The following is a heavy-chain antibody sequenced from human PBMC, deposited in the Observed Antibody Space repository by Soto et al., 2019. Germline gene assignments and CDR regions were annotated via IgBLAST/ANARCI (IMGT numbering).Heavy chain of an antibody. D-gene: IGHD5-18*01. CDR2: ISYDGGLQ. CDR3: VSDRGYGHASVPYS. V-gene: IGHV3-30*03. Sequence: QAHLVESGGGVVQPGRSLRLSCAASGFTFNSYGMHWVRQAPGTRLEWVAVISYDGGLQHYADSVKGRFTVSRDNSKNMVLLQMNSLRAEDTAVYYCVSDRGYGHASVPYSWGQGTLVSVS. J-gene: IGHJ4*02. CDR1: GFTFNSYG.